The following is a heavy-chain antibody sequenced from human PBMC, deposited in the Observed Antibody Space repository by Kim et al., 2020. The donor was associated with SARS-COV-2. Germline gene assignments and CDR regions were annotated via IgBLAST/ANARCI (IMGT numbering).Heavy chain of an antibody. V-gene: IGHV3-15*01. Sequence: GGSLRLSCAASGLAFNNDWMSWLRQAPGKGLEWVGHIRRRADGGTTDYATSVKGRFTISRDDSEDTLYLQMNSLKTEDTAVYYCARFGYRYSVDDWGQGTLVTVSS. CDR3: ARFGYRYSVDD. CDR2: IRRRADGGTT. D-gene: IGHD5-18*01. CDR1: GLAFNNDW. J-gene: IGHJ4*02.